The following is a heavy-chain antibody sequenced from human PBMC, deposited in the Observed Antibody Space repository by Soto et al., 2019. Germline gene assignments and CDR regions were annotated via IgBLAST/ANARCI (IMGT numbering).Heavy chain of an antibody. J-gene: IGHJ4*02. V-gene: IGHV1-2*02. CDR1: GFTFTGHY. Sequence: ASVKVSCKASGFTFTGHYIHWVRQAPGQGLEWMGWINPNSGGTSDAQKFQGRVTMTRDTSITTAYMELSRLSYDDTAVYDCAKSGSVFSASLGYFDYWGQGTMVTVSS. D-gene: IGHD2-15*01. CDR2: INPNSGGT. CDR3: AKSGSVFSASLGYFDY.